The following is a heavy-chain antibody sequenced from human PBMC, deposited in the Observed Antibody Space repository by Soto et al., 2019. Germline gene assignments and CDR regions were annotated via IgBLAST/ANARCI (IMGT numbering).Heavy chain of an antibody. V-gene: IGHV1-69*01. D-gene: IGHD5-12*01. CDR3: ARDGGWLQPRNDFDY. Sequence: QVQLVQSGAEVKKPGSSVKVSCKASGGSFKNYAITWVRQAPGQGLEWVGGIIPIFGTANYAQGFQGRLTITADESTNSAYMQLSSLRSEDTAVYYCARDGGWLQPRNDFDYWGQGTLSPSPQ. CDR2: IIPIFGTA. J-gene: IGHJ4*02. CDR1: GGSFKNYA.